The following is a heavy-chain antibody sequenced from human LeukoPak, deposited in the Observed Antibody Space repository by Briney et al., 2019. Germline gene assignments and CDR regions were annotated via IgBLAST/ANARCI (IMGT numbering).Heavy chain of an antibody. D-gene: IGHD1-26*01. CDR1: GGTFSSYA. V-gene: IGHV1-69*05. CDR2: IIPIFGTA. Sequence: GASVKVSCKASGGTFSSYAISWVRQAPGQGLEWMGGIIPIFGTANYAQKFQGRVTITTDESTSTAYMELSSLRSEDTAVYYCARALSGSYLLRAEYFQHWGQGTLVTVSS. J-gene: IGHJ1*01. CDR3: ARALSGSYLLRAEYFQH.